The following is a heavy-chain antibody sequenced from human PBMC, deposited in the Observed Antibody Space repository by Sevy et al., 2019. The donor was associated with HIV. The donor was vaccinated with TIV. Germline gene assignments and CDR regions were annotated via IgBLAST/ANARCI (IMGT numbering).Heavy chain of an antibody. CDR3: ARAIGTSVVTPVDY. Sequence: ASVKVSCKASGYTFTRYEINWVRQATGQGLEWMGGMNPNSGDPGSVQKFQGRVTMTRHTSISTAYMELRSLRSDDTAVYYCARAIGTSVVTPVDYWGQGTLVTVSS. J-gene: IGHJ4*02. D-gene: IGHD3-22*01. CDR1: GYTFTRYE. CDR2: MNPNSGDP. V-gene: IGHV1-8*01.